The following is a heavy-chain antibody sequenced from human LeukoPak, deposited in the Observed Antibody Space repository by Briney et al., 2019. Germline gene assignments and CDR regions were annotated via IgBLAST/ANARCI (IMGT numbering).Heavy chain of an antibody. CDR3: AKDRCSNGIGCYYYYMDV. CDR1: GFTFSNYW. V-gene: IGHV3-74*01. CDR2: INSDGINT. J-gene: IGHJ6*03. D-gene: IGHD2-8*01. Sequence: GGSMGLSCAASGFTFSNYWMHWVRQAPGKGLVWVSRINSDGINTSYADSVKGRFGISRDSSKNILYLQMNSLRAEDTAVYYCAKDRCSNGIGCYYYYMDVWGKGTTVTISS.